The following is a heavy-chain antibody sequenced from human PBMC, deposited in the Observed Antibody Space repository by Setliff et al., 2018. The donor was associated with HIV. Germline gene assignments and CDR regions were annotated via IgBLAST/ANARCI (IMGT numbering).Heavy chain of an antibody. CDR1: GFAFGTYT. Sequence: PGESLKISCAASGFAFGTYTMHWVRHVPGKGLQWVATISYDGSDKYYADSVKGRFTISRDNSKNTLYLQMNSLTTEDTALYYCARVWMATVSSDYWGQGSLVTVSS. D-gene: IGHD3-3*01. V-gene: IGHV3-30*19. CDR3: ARVWMATVSSDY. J-gene: IGHJ4*02. CDR2: ISYDGSDK.